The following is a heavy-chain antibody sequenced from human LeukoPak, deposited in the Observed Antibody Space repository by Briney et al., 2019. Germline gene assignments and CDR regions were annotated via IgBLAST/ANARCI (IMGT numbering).Heavy chain of an antibody. Sequence: GGSLRLSCADSGFTFSSYDMSWVRQAPGKGLEWISAISGSGGSTYYADSVKGRFTISRDNSKNTLYLQMDSLRAEDTAVYYCAKVTWLKPTDAFDIWGQGTMVTVSS. D-gene: IGHD6-19*01. J-gene: IGHJ3*02. CDR1: GFTFSSYD. V-gene: IGHV3-23*01. CDR2: ISGSGGST. CDR3: AKVTWLKPTDAFDI.